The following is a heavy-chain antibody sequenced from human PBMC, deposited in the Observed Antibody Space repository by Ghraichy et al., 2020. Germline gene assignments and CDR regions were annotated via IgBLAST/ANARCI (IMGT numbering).Heavy chain of an antibody. CDR3: ARVSSSGWSWYYYGMDV. Sequence: ASVKVSCKASGYTFTSYDINWVRQATGQGLEWMGWMNPNSGNTGYAQKFQGRVTMTRNTSISTAYMELSSLRSEDTAVYYCARVSSSGWSWYYYGMDVWGQGTTVTVSS. CDR2: MNPNSGNT. CDR1: GYTFTSYD. V-gene: IGHV1-8*01. J-gene: IGHJ6*02. D-gene: IGHD6-19*01.